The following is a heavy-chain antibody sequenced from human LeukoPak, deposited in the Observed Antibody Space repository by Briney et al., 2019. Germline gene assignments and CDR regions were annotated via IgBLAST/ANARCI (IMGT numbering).Heavy chain of an antibody. CDR1: GFTFSSYA. D-gene: IGHD2-2*01. J-gene: IGHJ4*02. CDR3: AKDHGYCSSTSCYPSENY. CDR2: ISGNGGST. V-gene: IGHV3-23*01. Sequence: GGSLRLSCAASGFTFSSYAMSWVRQAPGKGLEWVSAISGNGGSTYYADSVKGRFTISRDNSKNTLYLQMNSLRAEDTAVYYCAKDHGYCSSTSCYPSENYWGQGTLVTVSS.